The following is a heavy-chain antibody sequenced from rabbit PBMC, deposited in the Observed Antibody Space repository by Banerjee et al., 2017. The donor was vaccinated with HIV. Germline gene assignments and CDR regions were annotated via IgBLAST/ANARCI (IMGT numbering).Heavy chain of an antibody. V-gene: IGHV1S45*01. CDR1: GFSFSSTYW. CDR2: INTSSGNT. Sequence: QEQLVESGGGLVQPEGSLTLTCTASGFSFSSTYWMCWVRQAPGKGLEWIACINTSSGNTVYASSVKGRFTISSDNAQNTVYLQMTSLTGADTATYFCARDLGGVIGWNFNLWGQGTLVTVS. J-gene: IGHJ4*01. D-gene: IGHD1-1*01. CDR3: ARDLGGVIGWNFNL.